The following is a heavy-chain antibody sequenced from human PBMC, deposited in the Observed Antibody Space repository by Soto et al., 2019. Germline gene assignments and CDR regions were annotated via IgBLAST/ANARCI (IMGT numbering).Heavy chain of an antibody. CDR3: ARIQVDSSAYFYD. CDR1: RCSLSTSGVR. J-gene: IGHJ4*02. V-gene: IGHV2-70*04. CDR2: IDWDDDK. D-gene: IGHD6-19*01. Sequence: XGPPLVISTQTRALTYTFDRCSLSTSGVRVSCFRQPPGKALEWLARIDWDDDKFYSTSLKTRLTISKDTSKNQVVLTMTNMHPVDTATYYCARIQVDSSAYFYDWGQGTLVTVSS.